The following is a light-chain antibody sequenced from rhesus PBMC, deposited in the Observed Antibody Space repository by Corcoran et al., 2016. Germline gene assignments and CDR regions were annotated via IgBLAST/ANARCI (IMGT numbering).Light chain of an antibody. CDR3: QQYYSDPPT. J-gene: IGKJ4*01. CDR1: QGINNY. V-gene: IGKV1-46*01. CDR2: RAS. Sequence: DIQMTQSPSSLSASVGDTVTITCRASQGINNYLSWYQQKPGKAPKLLIYRASSLQSGVPSRFSGSKSGTDFTLTISSLQTEDIASYYCQQYYSDPPTFGGGTKVELK.